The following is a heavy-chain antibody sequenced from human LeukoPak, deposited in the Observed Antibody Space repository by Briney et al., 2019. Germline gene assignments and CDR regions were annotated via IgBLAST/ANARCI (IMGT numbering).Heavy chain of an antibody. V-gene: IGHV3-30*02. CDR3: ARDPDYSGYDYYYYYYMDV. Sequence: PGGSLRLSCAASGFTFSSYGMHWVRQAPGKGLEWVAFIRYDGSNKYYADSVKGRFTISRDNSKNTLYLQMNSLRAEDTAVYYCARDPDYSGYDYYYYYYMDVWGKGTTVTVSS. J-gene: IGHJ6*03. D-gene: IGHD5-12*01. CDR2: IRYDGSNK. CDR1: GFTFSSYG.